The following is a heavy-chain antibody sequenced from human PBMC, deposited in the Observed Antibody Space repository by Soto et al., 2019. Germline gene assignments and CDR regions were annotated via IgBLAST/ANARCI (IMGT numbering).Heavy chain of an antibody. CDR3: ARSVEGHFDY. V-gene: IGHV3-48*02. CDR2: MTSDTKTI. J-gene: IGHJ4*02. Sequence: EVQLVESGGGLVQPGGSLRLSCAASGFRFNIYSMNWIRQAPGKGLEWSAYMTSDTKTIKYADSVKGRFTISRDNDNNLGYLQINSLRDEDTAVYYCARSVEGHFDYWGQGTVVTVSA. CDR1: GFRFNIYS. D-gene: IGHD6-19*01.